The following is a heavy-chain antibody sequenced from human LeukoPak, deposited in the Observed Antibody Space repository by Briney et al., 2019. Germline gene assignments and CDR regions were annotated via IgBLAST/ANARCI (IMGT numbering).Heavy chain of an antibody. D-gene: IGHD6-19*01. CDR2: ISGSGGSI. CDR1: GFTFSNYA. J-gene: IGHJ4*02. V-gene: IGHV3-23*01. Sequence: TGGSLRLSCAAFGFTFSNYAMSWVRQALGKGLEWVSVISGSGGSIYYADFAKGRFTISRDNSKNTLYLQMNSLRAEDTAVYYCAKGYSSMAVSAPVDYWGRGALVTVSS. CDR3: AKGYSSMAVSAPVDY.